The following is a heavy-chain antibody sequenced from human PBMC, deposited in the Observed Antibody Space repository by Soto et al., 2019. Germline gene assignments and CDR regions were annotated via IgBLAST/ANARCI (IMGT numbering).Heavy chain of an antibody. J-gene: IGHJ3*02. CDR3: AKDRQYYGSVRVAIDM. CDR1: GFTFSSYA. D-gene: IGHD3-10*01. CDR2: ISGSGGST. Sequence: EVQLLESGGGLVQPGGSLRLSCAASGFTFSSYAMSWVRQAPGKGLEWVSGISGSGGSTYYADSVQGRFTISRDNSKNTLYLQTTSLRDEDTAVYYCAKDRQYYGSVRVAIDMWGRGRMVTVSS. V-gene: IGHV3-23*01.